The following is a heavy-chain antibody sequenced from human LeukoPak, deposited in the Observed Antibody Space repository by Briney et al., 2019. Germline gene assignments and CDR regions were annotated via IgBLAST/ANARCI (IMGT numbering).Heavy chain of an antibody. CDR1: GFTFSSYA. Sequence: GGSLRLSCAASGFTFSSYAMSWVRQAPGKGLEWVSAISGSGGSTYYADSVKGRFTISRDNSKNTLYLQMNSLRAEDTAVYYCAKDPDCSGGSCYSGGFDYWGQGTLVTVSS. D-gene: IGHD2-15*01. CDR2: ISGSGGST. J-gene: IGHJ4*02. CDR3: AKDPDCSGGSCYSGGFDY. V-gene: IGHV3-23*01.